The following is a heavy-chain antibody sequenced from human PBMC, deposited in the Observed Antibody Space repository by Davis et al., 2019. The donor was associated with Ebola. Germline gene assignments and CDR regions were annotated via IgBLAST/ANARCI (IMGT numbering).Heavy chain of an antibody. V-gene: IGHV3-7*01. CDR2: IKQDGSEK. CDR3: ARASGQGSGWYARSDY. D-gene: IGHD6-19*01. CDR1: GFTFSSYW. Sequence: GESLKISCAVSGFTFSSYWMSWVRQAPGKGLEWVANIKQDGSEKYYVDSVKGRFTISRDNAKNSLFLQMNSLRAEDTAVYYCARASGQGSGWYARSDYWGQGTLVTVSS. J-gene: IGHJ4*02.